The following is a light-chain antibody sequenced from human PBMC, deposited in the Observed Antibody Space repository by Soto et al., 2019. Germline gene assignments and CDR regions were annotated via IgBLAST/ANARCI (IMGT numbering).Light chain of an antibody. CDR1: SGHSSYI. J-gene: IGLJ3*02. CDR3: ETWDSNTRV. CDR2: LEGSGNY. Sequence: QRVLTQASSGSASLGSSVKLTCTLSSGHSSYIIAWHQQQPGKAPRYFMKLEGSGNYNKGSGVPDRFSGSSSGADRYLTISNLQFEDEADYYCETWDSNTRVFGGGTKLTVL. V-gene: IGLV4-60*02.